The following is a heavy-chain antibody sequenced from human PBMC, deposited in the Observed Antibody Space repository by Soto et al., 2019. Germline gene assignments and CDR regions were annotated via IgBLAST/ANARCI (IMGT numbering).Heavy chain of an antibody. CDR3: ARGDCSGANCYRRRVNWFDP. CDR2: IKYSGST. V-gene: IGHV4-34*01. J-gene: IGHJ5*02. CDR1: DGSLSGYY. Sequence: QVQLQQWGAGLLKPSETLSLMCAVYDGSLSGYYWSWIRQSPGKGLEWIGEIKYSGSTDYSPSLRSRATISVDTSNNQFSLKLRSVTAADTAVYYCARGDCSGANCYRRRVNWFDPWGQGTLVTVSS. D-gene: IGHD2-15*01.